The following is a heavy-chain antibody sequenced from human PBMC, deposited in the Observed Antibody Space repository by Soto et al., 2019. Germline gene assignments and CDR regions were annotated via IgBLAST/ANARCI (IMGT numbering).Heavy chain of an antibody. CDR3: ARERGYSSSSNWWFDP. CDR2: IYYSGST. CDR1: GGSISSGGYY. Sequence: QVQLQESGPGLVKPSQTLSLTCTVSGGSISSGGYYWSWIRQHPGKGMEWIGYIYYSGSTYYNPSLKSRVTISVDTSKNQFSLKLSSVTAADTAVYYCARERGYSSSSNWWFDPWGQGTLVTVSS. J-gene: IGHJ5*02. D-gene: IGHD6-6*01. V-gene: IGHV4-31*03.